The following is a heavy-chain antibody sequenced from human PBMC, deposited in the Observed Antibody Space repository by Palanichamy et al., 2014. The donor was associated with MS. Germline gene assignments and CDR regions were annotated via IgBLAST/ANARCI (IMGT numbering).Heavy chain of an antibody. CDR3: AKDPNWNDGVH. CDR1: GFTLNSYG. V-gene: IGHV3-23*01. CDR2: ISGSGGST. J-gene: IGHJ4*02. D-gene: IGHD1-20*01. Sequence: EVQLLESGGGLVQPGGSLRLSCAASGFTLNSYGMSWVRQAPGKGLEWVSAISGSGGSTYYADSVKGRFTISRDNSKNTLYLQMNSLRAEDTAIYYCAKDPNWNDGVHWGQGTLVTVSS.